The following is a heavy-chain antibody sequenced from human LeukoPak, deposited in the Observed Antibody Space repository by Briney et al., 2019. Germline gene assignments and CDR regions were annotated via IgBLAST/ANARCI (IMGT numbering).Heavy chain of an antibody. CDR2: INPNSGGT. CDR3: ARDRGGPNPRIAAAGNFDY. J-gene: IGHJ4*02. Sequence: ASVKVSCKASGYTFTGYYMHWVRQAPGQGLEWMGWINPNSGGTNYAQKFQGRVTMTRDTSISTAYMELSRLRSDDTAVYYCARDRGGPNPRIAAAGNFDYWGQGTLVTVSS. D-gene: IGHD6-13*01. V-gene: IGHV1-2*02. CDR1: GYTFTGYY.